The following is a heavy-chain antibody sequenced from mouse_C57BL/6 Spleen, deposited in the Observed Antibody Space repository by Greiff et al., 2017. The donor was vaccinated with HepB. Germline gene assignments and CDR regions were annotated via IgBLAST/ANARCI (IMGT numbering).Heavy chain of an antibody. CDR1: GYTFTSYW. D-gene: IGHD1-1*01. CDR2: IYPSDSET. V-gene: IGHV1-61*01. J-gene: IGHJ4*01. CDR3: ARNYYGSNYAMDY. Sequence: QVQLQQPGAELVRPGSSVKLSCKASGYTFTSYWMDWVKQRPGQGLEWIGNIYPSDSETHYNQKFKDKATLTVDKSSSTAYMQLSSLTSEDSAVYYCARNYYGSNYAMDYWGQGTSVTVSS.